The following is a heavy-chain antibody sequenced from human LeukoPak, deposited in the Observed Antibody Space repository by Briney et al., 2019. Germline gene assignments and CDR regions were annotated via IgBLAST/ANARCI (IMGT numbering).Heavy chain of an antibody. CDR1: GFTFRSYG. J-gene: IGHJ4*01. CDR2: IWYDGSNK. Sequence: PRGSLRLSCLTSGFTFRSYGMHWVPQAPGKGLEWVAVIWYDGSNKYYADSVKGRFNVSRDDSKNTVYLQMNSLRAEDTAVYYCAREDCSGGFCSDYWGHGTLVTVSS. D-gene: IGHD2-15*01. V-gene: IGHV3-33*01. CDR3: AREDCSGGFCSDY.